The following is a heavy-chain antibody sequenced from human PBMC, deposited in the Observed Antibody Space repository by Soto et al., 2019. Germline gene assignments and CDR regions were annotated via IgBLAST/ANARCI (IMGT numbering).Heavy chain of an antibody. CDR2: ISSSSSYI. J-gene: IGHJ4*02. Sequence: EVQLVESGGGLVKPGGSLRLSCAASGFTFSSYSMNWVRQAPGKGLEWVSSISSSSSYIYYADSVKGRFTISRDNAKNSLYLQMNSLRAEDTAVYYCAREGDVIVGASDYWGQGTLVTVSS. D-gene: IGHD1-26*01. CDR3: AREGDVIVGASDY. CDR1: GFTFSSYS. V-gene: IGHV3-21*01.